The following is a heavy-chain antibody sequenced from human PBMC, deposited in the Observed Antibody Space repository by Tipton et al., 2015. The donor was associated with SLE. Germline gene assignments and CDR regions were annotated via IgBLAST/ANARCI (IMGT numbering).Heavy chain of an antibody. CDR1: GGSISSSSYY. CDR3: ARGINWNYYYGMDV. V-gene: IGHV4-39*07. CDR2: IYYSGST. D-gene: IGHD1-1*01. Sequence: TLSLTCTVSGGSISSSSYYWGWIRQPPGKGLEWIGSIYYSGSTYYNPSLKSRVTISVDTSKNQFSLKLSSVTAADTAVYYCARGINWNYYYGMDVWGQGTTVPVSS. J-gene: IGHJ6*02.